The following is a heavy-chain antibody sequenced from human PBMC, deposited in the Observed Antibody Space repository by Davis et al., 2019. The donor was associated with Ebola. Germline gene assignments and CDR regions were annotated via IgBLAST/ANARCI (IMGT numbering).Heavy chain of an antibody. CDR3: AKGVAPSHFDY. Sequence: GESLKISCAASGFTFSSYAMHWVRQAPGKGLEWVAVIWYDGSNKYYADSVKGRFTISRDNSKNTLYLQMNSLRAEDTAVYYCAKGVAPSHFDYWGQGTLVTVSS. D-gene: IGHD2-15*01. J-gene: IGHJ4*02. CDR1: GFTFSSYA. CDR2: IWYDGSNK. V-gene: IGHV3-33*06.